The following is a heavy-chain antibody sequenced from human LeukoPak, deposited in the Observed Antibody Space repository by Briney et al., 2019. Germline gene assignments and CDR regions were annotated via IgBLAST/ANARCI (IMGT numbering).Heavy chain of an antibody. Sequence: PSETLSLXCTVSGGSISSSHYYWVWIRQTPGKGLEWIGTIYYSGTTYYNPSLESRATISEDTSKNQFSLTLRSVTAADTAVYYCARLISDYYYYYIDVWGKGTTVTVSS. V-gene: IGHV4-39*01. D-gene: IGHD3/OR15-3a*01. CDR3: ARLISDYYYYYIDV. CDR1: GGSISSSHYY. CDR2: IYYSGTT. J-gene: IGHJ6*03.